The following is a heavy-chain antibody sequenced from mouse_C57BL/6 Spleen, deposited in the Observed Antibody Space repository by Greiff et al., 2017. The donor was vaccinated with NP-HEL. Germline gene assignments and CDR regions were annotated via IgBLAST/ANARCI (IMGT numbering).Heavy chain of an antibody. CDR3: ARYYYGSSYVSSWFAY. J-gene: IGHJ3*01. D-gene: IGHD1-1*01. V-gene: IGHV1-77*01. CDR1: GYTFTDYY. Sequence: VQLQQSGAELVKPGASVKISCKASGYTFTDYYINWVKQRPGQGLEWIGKIGPGSGSTYYNEKFKGKATLTADKSSSRAYMQLSSLTSEDSAVYFCARYYYGSSYVSSWFAYWGQGTLVTVSA. CDR2: IGPGSGST.